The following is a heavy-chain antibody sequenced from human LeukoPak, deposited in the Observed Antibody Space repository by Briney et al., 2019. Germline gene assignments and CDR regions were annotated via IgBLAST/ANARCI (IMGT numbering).Heavy chain of an antibody. V-gene: IGHV4-39*01. CDR2: IYYSKNT. D-gene: IGHD5-18*01. CDR1: GGPISSSAY. Sequence: SETLSLTCTVSGGPISSSAYWGWIRQPPGKGLEWIGSIYYSKNTYYNPSLKSRVTISADTSKNQFSLTLGSVSATDTAVYYCVSPRGFSYGYFDYWGQGTLVTVSS. J-gene: IGHJ4*02. CDR3: VSPRGFSYGYFDY.